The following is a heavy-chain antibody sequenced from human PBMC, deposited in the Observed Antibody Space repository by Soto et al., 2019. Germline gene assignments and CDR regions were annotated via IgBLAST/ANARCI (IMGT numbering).Heavy chain of an antibody. Sequence: EVQLVESGGGLVQPGGSLRLSCAASGFTFSSYWMHWVRQAPGKGLVWVSRINSDGSSTSYADSVKGRFTISRDNAKNTVYLQMNSLRAEGTAVYYCVRAGLVVAAATREDYWRQGTLVTVSS. D-gene: IGHD2-15*01. CDR2: INSDGSST. J-gene: IGHJ4*02. V-gene: IGHV3-74*01. CDR3: VRAGLVVAAATREDY. CDR1: GFTFSSYW.